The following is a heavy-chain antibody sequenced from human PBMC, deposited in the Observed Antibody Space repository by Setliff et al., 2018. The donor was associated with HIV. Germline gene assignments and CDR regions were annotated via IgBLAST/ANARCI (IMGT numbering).Heavy chain of an antibody. J-gene: IGHJ3*02. Sequence: NWIRQHPGKGLEWMGYIDYSGSAYYNPSLESRITISLDRSQNQYSLDLSSVTAADTAVYYCATADNFGSGTFLPFDCFDIWGQGTMVTVSS. CDR2: IDYSGSA. D-gene: IGHD3-10*01. V-gene: IGHV4-31*02. CDR3: ATADNFGSGTFLPFDCFDI.